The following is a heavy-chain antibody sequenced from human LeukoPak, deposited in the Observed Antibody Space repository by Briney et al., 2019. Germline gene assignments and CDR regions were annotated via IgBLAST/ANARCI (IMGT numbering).Heavy chain of an antibody. CDR1: GFTFSSFA. D-gene: IGHD3-10*01. Sequence: GGSLRLSCAASGFTFSSFAMHWVRQAPGKGLEWVALIAFDVNNKAYADSVWGRFTISRDNSKNTLYLQMNSLRIDDSAVYYCARPYGSGTYPPGYFDYWGQGTLVTVSS. J-gene: IGHJ4*02. CDR3: ARPYGSGTYPPGYFDY. CDR2: IAFDVNNK. V-gene: IGHV3-30-3*01.